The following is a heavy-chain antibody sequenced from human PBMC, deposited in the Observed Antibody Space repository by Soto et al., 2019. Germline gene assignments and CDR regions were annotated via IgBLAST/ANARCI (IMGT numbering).Heavy chain of an antibody. V-gene: IGHV3-23*01. CDR3: ARRVAGTSSYYYYAMDV. CDR2: VRGSGAST. CDR1: GFTFSSYA. D-gene: IGHD6-19*01. Sequence: GGSLRLSCTASGFTFSSYAMSWVRQAPGKGLEWVSAVRGSGASTFHAESVKGRFTISRDNSKNTLFLQMNSLRAEDTAVYYCARRVAGTSSYYYYAMDVWGLGTTVTVSS. J-gene: IGHJ6*02.